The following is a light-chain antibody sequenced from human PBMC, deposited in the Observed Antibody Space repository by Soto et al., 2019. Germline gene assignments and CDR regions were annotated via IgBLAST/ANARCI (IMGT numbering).Light chain of an antibody. CDR2: QVT. CDR1: SSDIGGYYY. V-gene: IGLV2-14*01. CDR3: TSYSSSYTHV. J-gene: IGLJ1*01. Sequence: QSVLTQPASVSGSPGQSITISCTGTSSDIGGYYYVSWYQHHPGKAPKLLIYQVTNRPSRVSNRFSGSKSGNTASLTISGLQADDEADYYCTSYSSSYTHVFGTGTKVTVL.